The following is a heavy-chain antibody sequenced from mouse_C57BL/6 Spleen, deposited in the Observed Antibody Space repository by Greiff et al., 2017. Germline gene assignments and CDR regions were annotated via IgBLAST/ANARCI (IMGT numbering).Heavy chain of an antibody. D-gene: IGHD1-1*01. J-gene: IGHJ2*01. CDR3: TTYHYYGSSYHDY. CDR2: IDPENGDT. Sequence: EVQLQQSGAELVRPGASVKLSCTASGFNIKDDYMHWVKQRPEQGLEWIGWIDPENGDTEYASKFQGKATITADTSSNTAYLQLSSLTSEDTAVYYCTTYHYYGSSYHDYWGQGTTLTVSS. CDR1: GFNIKDDY. V-gene: IGHV14-4*01.